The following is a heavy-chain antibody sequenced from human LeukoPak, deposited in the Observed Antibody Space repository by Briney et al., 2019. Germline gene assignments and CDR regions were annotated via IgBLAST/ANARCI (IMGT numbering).Heavy chain of an antibody. Sequence: GGSLRLSCAASGFTFSSYWMHWIRQAPGKGLVWVSRINSDGSSASYADSVKGRFTISRDNAKNTLYLQMNSLRAEDTAVYYCARGLVYRGSCYFDYWGQGTLVTVSS. CDR2: INSDGSSA. CDR1: GFTFSSYW. CDR3: ARGLVYRGSCYFDY. V-gene: IGHV3-74*01. D-gene: IGHD2-15*01. J-gene: IGHJ4*02.